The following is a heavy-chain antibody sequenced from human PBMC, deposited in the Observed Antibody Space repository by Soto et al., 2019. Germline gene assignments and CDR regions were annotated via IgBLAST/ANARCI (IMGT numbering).Heavy chain of an antibody. CDR3: ARVPDY. CDR2: IYHSGST. V-gene: IGHV4-30-2*01. J-gene: IGHJ4*02. CDR1: VGSIRGGGSS. Sequence: QLQLQESGSGLVKPLQTLSFTCAVSVGSIRGGGSSWSWIRQPPGKGLGWIGYIYHSGSTYYNPSLKSRVTISVDRSKNQFSLKLSSVTAADTAVYYCARVPDYWGQGTLVTVSS.